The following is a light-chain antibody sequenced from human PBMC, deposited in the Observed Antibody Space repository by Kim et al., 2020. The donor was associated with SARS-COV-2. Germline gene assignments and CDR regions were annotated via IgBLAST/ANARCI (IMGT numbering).Light chain of an antibody. Sequence: PGPRVIISCTGSSSNIGAPYDVHWYQQLPGTAPKLLTYDTSNRPSGVPDRFSGSKSGTSASLAITGLQAEDEADYYCQSYDSSLRVFGGGTQLTVL. V-gene: IGLV1-40*01. CDR2: DTS. CDR3: QSYDSSLRV. J-gene: IGLJ2*01. CDR1: SSNIGAPYD.